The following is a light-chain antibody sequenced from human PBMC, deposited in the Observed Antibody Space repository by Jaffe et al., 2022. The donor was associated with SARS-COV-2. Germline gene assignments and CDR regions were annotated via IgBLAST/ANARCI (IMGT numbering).Light chain of an antibody. J-gene: IGLJ3*02. CDR1: SSNIGSDY. V-gene: IGLV1-51*01. CDR3: GTWDSSLSAEV. CDR2: DNN. Sequence: QSVLTQPPSVSAAPGQKVTISCSGSSSNIGSDYVCWYQQLPGTAPRLLIYDNNKRPSGIPDRFSGSKSATSATLDITGLQTGDEADYYCGTWDSSLSAEVFGGGTKLTVL.